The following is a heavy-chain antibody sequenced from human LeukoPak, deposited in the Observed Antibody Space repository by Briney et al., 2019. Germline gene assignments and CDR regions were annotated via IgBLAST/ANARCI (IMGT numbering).Heavy chain of an antibody. CDR2: ISDSGGST. CDR3: AKLYRSGWYSGY. J-gene: IGHJ4*02. V-gene: IGHV3-23*01. D-gene: IGHD6-19*01. CDR1: GFNFLNYA. Sequence: PGGSLRLSCAASGFNFLNYAMNWVRQAPGKGLEWVSAISDSGGSTLYTDSVKGRFTISRDNSKNTLYLQMNSLRAEDTAVYYCAKLYRSGWYSGYWGQGTLVTVSS.